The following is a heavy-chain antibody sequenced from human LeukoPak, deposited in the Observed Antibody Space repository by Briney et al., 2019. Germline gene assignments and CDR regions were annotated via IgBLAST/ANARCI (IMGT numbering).Heavy chain of an antibody. D-gene: IGHD5-24*01. V-gene: IGHV4-39*01. CDR1: GGSINY. J-gene: IGHJ2*01. Sequence: PSETLSLTCTVSGGSINYGGWIRQPPGKGLEWIGSLYYSGTTHYNPSLKSRVTISVDTSKNQFSLKLSSVTAADTAVYYCARVVDMGDYRYWYFEVWGRGTLVTVSS. CDR3: ARVVDMGDYRYWYFEV. CDR2: LYYSGTT.